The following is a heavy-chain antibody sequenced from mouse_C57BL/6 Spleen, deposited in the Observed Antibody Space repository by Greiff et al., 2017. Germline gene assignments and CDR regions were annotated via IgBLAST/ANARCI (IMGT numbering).Heavy chain of an antibody. J-gene: IGHJ2*01. CDR3: AGDAGGYYDY. CDR1: GFTFSDFY. V-gene: IGHV7-1*01. CDR2: SRNKANDYTT. D-gene: IGHD1-1*02. Sequence: DVKLVESGGGLVQSGRSLRLSCATSGFTFSDFYMEWVRQAPGKGLEWIAASRNKANDYTTEYSASVKGRFIVSRDTSQSILYLQMNALRAEDTAIYYCAGDAGGYYDYWGQGTTLTVSS.